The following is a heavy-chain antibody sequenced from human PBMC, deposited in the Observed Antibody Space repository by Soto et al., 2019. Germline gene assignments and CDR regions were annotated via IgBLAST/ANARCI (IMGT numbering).Heavy chain of an antibody. CDR3: ARDPGDCSGGSCPGYYFDD. Sequence: PSETLSLTCTVSGGSISSYYWSWIRQPPGKGLEWIGYIYYSGSTNYNPSLRSRVTISVDTSKNQFSLKLSSVTAADTAVYYCARDPGDCSGGSCPGYYFDDWGQRTLVTVSS. J-gene: IGHJ4*02. CDR1: GGSISSYY. V-gene: IGHV4-59*01. CDR2: IYYSGST. D-gene: IGHD2-15*01.